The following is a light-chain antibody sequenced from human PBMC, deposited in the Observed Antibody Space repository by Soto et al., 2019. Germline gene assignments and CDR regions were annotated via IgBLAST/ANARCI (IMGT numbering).Light chain of an antibody. J-gene: IGKJ2*01. CDR2: GAS. Sequence: DIQMTQSPSSLSASVGDRVTITCRASQSISSYLNWYQQKPGKAPKLLIYGASCLQSGVPSRFSGSGSGTDFTLTISSLQPEDFAAYYCQQRYSTPLTFGQGTTLEIK. CDR3: QQRYSTPLT. V-gene: IGKV1-39*01. CDR1: QSISSY.